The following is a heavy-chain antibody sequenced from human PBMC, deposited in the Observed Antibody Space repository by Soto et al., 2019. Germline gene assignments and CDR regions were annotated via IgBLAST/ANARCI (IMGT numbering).Heavy chain of an antibody. V-gene: IGHV1-46*01. CDR3: ARSAPYDY. CDR1: GYTFTNYY. CDR2: INPNGGST. J-gene: IGHJ4*02. Sequence: QVQLMQSGAEVKKPGASVRVSCKASGYTFTNYYVHWVRQAPGQGLEWMGFINPNGGSTTYAQKFQGRFTFTTDTSTRTVYMQLSSLRSEDPVVFYCARSAPYDYWGQGTLVTVSS.